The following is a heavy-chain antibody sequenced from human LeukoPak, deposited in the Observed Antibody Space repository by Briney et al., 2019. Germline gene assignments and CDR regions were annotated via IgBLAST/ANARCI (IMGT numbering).Heavy chain of an antibody. D-gene: IGHD2-15*01. V-gene: IGHV1-46*01. CDR1: GYTFTSYY. Sequence: ASVKVSCKASGYTFTSYYMHWVRQAPRQGLEWMGIINPSGGSTSYAQKFQGRVTMTRDTPTSTVYMELNSLRCEDTAVYYCARVLGYCSGGSCFLDYWGQGTLVTVS. J-gene: IGHJ4*02. CDR2: INPSGGST. CDR3: ARVLGYCSGGSCFLDY.